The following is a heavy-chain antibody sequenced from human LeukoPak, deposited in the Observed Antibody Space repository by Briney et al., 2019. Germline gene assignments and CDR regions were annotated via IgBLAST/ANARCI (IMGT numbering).Heavy chain of an antibody. J-gene: IGHJ4*02. CDR2: IYSGGST. Sequence: GGSLRLSCAASGFTVSSNYMSWVRQAPGKGLEWVSVIYSGGSTYYADSVKGRFTISRDNSKNTLYLQMNSLRAEDTAVYYCARDRSTVTTPHDYWGQGTLVTVSS. CDR3: ARDRSTVTTPHDY. D-gene: IGHD4-17*01. CDR1: GFTVSSNY. V-gene: IGHV3-53*01.